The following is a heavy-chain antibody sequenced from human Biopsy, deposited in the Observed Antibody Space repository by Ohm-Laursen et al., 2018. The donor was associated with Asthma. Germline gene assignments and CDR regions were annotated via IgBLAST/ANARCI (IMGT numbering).Heavy chain of an antibody. CDR1: GDSFSNYA. J-gene: IGHJ6*02. V-gene: IGHV1-69*13. D-gene: IGHD5-12*01. Sequence: GASVKVSCKPSGDSFSNYAISWVRQAPGQGLEWMGGLIPVLGTPDHAQMFEGRVTITADESTSTAYMELSSLSSEDTAVYCCARGYSGSDRIVYYYSGLEVWGQGTTVTVSS. CDR3: ARGYSGSDRIVYYYSGLEV. CDR2: LIPVLGTP.